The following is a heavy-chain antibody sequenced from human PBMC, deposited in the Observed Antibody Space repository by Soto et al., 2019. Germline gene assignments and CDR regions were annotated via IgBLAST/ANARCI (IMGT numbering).Heavy chain of an antibody. D-gene: IGHD2-21*02. CDR2: IVVGSGNT. V-gene: IGHV1-58*01. Sequence: SVKVSCKASGFTFTSSAVQWVRQARGQRLEWIGWIVVGSGNTNYAQKFQGRVTITADKSTSTAYMELSSLRSEDTAVYYCAAGYCGGDCYSPYYYYYYGMDVWGQGTTVTVSS. CDR3: AAGYCGGDCYSPYYYYYYGMDV. CDR1: GFTFTSSA. J-gene: IGHJ6*02.